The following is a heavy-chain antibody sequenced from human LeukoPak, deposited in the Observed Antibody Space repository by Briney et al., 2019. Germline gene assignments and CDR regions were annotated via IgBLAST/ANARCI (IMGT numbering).Heavy chain of an antibody. CDR3: ARVIAAAGTGWVDY. CDR2: IYYSGST. Sequence: SETLSLTCTVSSGSISSYYWSWIRQPPGKGLEWIGYIYYSGSTNYNPSLKSRVTMSVDTSKNQFSLKLTSVTAADTAVYYCARVIAAAGTGWVDYWGQGTLVTVSS. D-gene: IGHD6-13*01. V-gene: IGHV4-59*08. J-gene: IGHJ4*02. CDR1: SGSISSYY.